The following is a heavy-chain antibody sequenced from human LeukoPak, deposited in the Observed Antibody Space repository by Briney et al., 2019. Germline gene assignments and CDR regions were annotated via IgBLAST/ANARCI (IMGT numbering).Heavy chain of an antibody. D-gene: IGHD5-12*01. CDR2: MNPNSGNT. CDR1: GYTFTSYD. J-gene: IGHJ4*02. Sequence: ASVKVSCKASGYTFTSYDINWVRQATGQGLEWMGWMNPNSGNTGYAQKFQGRVTMTRNTSISTAYMELSSLRSEDTAVYYCARGDGIVATMGLGYWGQGTLVTVSS. V-gene: IGHV1-8*01. CDR3: ARGDGIVATMGLGY.